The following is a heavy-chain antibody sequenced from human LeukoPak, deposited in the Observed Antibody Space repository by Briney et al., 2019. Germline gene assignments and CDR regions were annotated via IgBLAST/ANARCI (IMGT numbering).Heavy chain of an antibody. Sequence: ASVTVSCKVSGYTLTELAMHWVRQAPGKGLEWMGGFDPEDSETIYAQTFQGRVTMTEGTSTDTAYMELSSLRSEDTAVYYCAAVLGVYSGYDLDYWGQGTLVTVSS. J-gene: IGHJ4*02. CDR3: AAVLGVYSGYDLDY. V-gene: IGHV1-24*01. CDR1: GYTLTELA. CDR2: FDPEDSET. D-gene: IGHD5-12*01.